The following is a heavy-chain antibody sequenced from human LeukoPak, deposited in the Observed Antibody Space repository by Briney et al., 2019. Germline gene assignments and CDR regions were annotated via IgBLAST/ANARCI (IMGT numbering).Heavy chain of an antibody. CDR1: GGTFSSYA. CDR3: ARAGRFDIWFDP. Sequence: ASVKVSCKASGGTFSSYAISWVRQAPGQGLEWMGGIIPIFGTANYAQKFQGRVTITTDESTSTAYMELSSLRSEDTAVYYCARAGRFDIWFDPWGQGTLVTVSS. CDR2: IIPIFGTA. D-gene: IGHD3-16*01. V-gene: IGHV1-69*05. J-gene: IGHJ5*02.